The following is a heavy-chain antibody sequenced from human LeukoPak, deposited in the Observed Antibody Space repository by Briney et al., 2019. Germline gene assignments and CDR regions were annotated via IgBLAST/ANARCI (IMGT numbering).Heavy chain of an antibody. CDR3: ARDSCSSTSCLSIDDY. J-gene: IGHJ4*02. CDR1: GFTFTDEY. Sequence: ASVKVSCKSSGFTFTDEYIHWVRQAPGQGLEWMGWINPNSGGTNYAQKFQGRVTMTRDTSISTVYMELSRLRSDDTAVYYCARDSCSSTSCLSIDDYWGQGTLVTVSS. CDR2: INPNSGGT. V-gene: IGHV1-2*02. D-gene: IGHD2-2*01.